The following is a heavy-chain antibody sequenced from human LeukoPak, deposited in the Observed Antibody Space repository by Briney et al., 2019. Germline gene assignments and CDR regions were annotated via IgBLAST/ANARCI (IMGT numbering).Heavy chain of an antibody. V-gene: IGHV1-69*13. CDR1: GGTFSSYA. CDR3: ARVVPEDIVVVPAAIWRGWFDP. D-gene: IGHD2-2*01. CDR2: IIPIFGTA. J-gene: IGHJ5*02. Sequence: SVKVSCKASGGTFSSYAISWVRQAPGQGPEWMGRIIPIFGTANYAQKFQGRVTITADESTSTAYMELSSLRSEDTAVYYCARVVPEDIVVVPAAIWRGWFDPWGQGTLVTVSS.